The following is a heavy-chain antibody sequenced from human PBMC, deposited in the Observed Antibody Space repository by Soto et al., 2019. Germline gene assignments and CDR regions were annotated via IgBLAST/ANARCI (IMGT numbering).Heavy chain of an antibody. D-gene: IGHD3-10*01. CDR1: GFTFSDYY. CDR2: ISSSGSTI. V-gene: IGHV3-11*01. Sequence: GGSLRLSCAASGFTFSDYYMSWIRQAPGKGLEWVSYISSSGSTIYYADSVKGRFTISRDNAKNSLYLQMSSLRAEDTAVYYCAKGAMAIYYYGSGSYYNYYYYMDVWGKGTTVTVSS. J-gene: IGHJ6*03. CDR3: AKGAMAIYYYGSGSYYNYYYYMDV.